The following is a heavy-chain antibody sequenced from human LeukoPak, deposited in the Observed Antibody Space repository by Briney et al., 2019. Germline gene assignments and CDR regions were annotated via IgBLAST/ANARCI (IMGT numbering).Heavy chain of an antibody. CDR2: ISSSGSTI. CDR3: ARDPYRDDFWSGYYGDHLY. J-gene: IGHJ4*02. Sequence: PGGSLRLSCAASGFTFNDYYMSWIRQAPGKELEWVSYISSSGSTIYYADSVKGRFTISRDNAKNSLYLQMNSLRAEDTAVYYCARDPYRDDFWSGYYGDHLYWGQGTLVTVSS. CDR1: GFTFNDYY. D-gene: IGHD3-3*01. V-gene: IGHV3-11*04.